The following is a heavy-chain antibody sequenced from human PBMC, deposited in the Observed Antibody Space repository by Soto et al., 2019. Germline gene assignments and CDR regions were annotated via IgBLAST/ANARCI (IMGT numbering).Heavy chain of an antibody. CDR3: ARDRITIFGEQADAFDL. J-gene: IGHJ3*01. V-gene: IGHV1-18*01. CDR2: ISAYNGNT. D-gene: IGHD3-3*01. CDR1: GYTFTSYG. Sequence: ASVKVSCKASGYTFTSYGISWVRQAPGQGLEWMGWISAYNGNTNFAQELQDRVTMTTDTSTSTAYMELRSLRSDDTAVYYCARDRITIFGEQADAFDLWGQGKMVTVSS.